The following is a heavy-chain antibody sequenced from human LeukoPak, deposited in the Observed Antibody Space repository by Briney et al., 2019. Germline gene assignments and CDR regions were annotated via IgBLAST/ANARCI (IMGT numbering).Heavy chain of an antibody. CDR1: GYTFTGYY. CDR2: INPNSGGT. D-gene: IGHD1-26*01. CDR3: ARVGGSYKTRIDAFDI. Sequence: ASVKVSCKASGYTFTGYYMHWLRQAPGQGLEWMGWINPNSGGTNYAQKFQGRVTMTRDTSISTAYMELSRLRSDDTAVYYCARVGGSYKTRIDAFDIWGQGTMVTVSS. J-gene: IGHJ3*02. V-gene: IGHV1-2*02.